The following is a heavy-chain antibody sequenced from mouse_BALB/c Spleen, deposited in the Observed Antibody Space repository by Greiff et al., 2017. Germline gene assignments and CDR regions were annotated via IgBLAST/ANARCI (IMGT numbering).Heavy chain of an antibody. CDR3: TFSSMDY. Sequence: EVQLVESGAELVRPGALVKLSCKASGFNIKDYYMHWVKQRPEQGLEWIGWIDPENGNTIYDPKFQGKASITADTSSNTAYLQLSSLTSEDTAVYYCTFSSMDYWGQGTSVTVSS. CDR2: IDPENGNT. V-gene: IGHV14-1*02. CDR1: GFNIKDYY. D-gene: IGHD1-2*01. J-gene: IGHJ4*01.